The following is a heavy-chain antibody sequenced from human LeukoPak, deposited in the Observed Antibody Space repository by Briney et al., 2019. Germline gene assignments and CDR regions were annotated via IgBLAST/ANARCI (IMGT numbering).Heavy chain of an antibody. V-gene: IGHV3-74*01. CDR2: INSDGSFT. D-gene: IGHD4/OR15-4a*01. J-gene: IGHJ5*02. CDR1: KFIFRNYG. CDR3: ARVQVLGTYDWFDP. Sequence: GGSLRLPCAASKFIFRNYGMHGAPRARGRGLVGVSRINSDGSFTSYADSVKGRFTISRDNAKNTLYLQMNSLRAEDTAIYYCARVQVLGTYDWFDPWGQGTLVTVSS.